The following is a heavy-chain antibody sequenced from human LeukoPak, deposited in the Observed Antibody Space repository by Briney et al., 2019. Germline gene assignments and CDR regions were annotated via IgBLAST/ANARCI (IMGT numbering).Heavy chain of an antibody. V-gene: IGHV5-10-1*01. J-gene: IGHJ5*02. D-gene: IGHD3-22*01. CDR2: IDPGDSQT. CDR1: AYSFTNCW. Sequence: GGSLRLSCKGSAYSFTNCWISWVRQMPGKGLEWMGRIDPGDSQTNYSPSFQGHVTISADKSISTAYLQWSSLKASDTAMYYCARHSSVLNSFDPWGQGTLVTVSS. CDR3: ARHSSVLNSFDP.